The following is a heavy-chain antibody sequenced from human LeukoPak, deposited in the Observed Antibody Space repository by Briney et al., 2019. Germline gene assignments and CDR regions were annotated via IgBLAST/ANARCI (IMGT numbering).Heavy chain of an antibody. J-gene: IGHJ4*02. Sequence: GASVKVSCKASGYTFTSYNMHWVRQAPGQGLEWMGIINPSGGSTSYAQKFQGRVTMTRDMSTSTVYMELSSLRSEDTAVYYCARDSEDYVWGSYRQYYFDYWGQGTLVTVSS. V-gene: IGHV1-46*01. D-gene: IGHD3-16*02. CDR2: INPSGGST. CDR3: ARDSEDYVWGSYRQYYFDY. CDR1: GYTFTSYN.